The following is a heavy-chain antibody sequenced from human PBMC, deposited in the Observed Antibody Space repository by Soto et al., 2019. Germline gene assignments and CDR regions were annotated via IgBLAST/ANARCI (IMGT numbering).Heavy chain of an antibody. CDR3: ARRSRQKVWSCYNGMDV. CDR1: GYTLISDG. CDR2: ISAYNGNT. V-gene: IGHV1-18*01. D-gene: IGHD2-2*02. Sequence: QVQLVQSGAEVKKPGASVKVSRKTSGYTLISDGSSWVRQAPGQGREWMVWISAYNGNTNYAQKLQARVTMTRDTSTSTAYMGLRSLRSDDTAVYYCARRSRQKVWSCYNGMDVGGQGTTVTVSS. J-gene: IGHJ6*02.